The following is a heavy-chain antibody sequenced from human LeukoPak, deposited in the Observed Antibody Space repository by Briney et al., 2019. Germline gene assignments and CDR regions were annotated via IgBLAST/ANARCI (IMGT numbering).Heavy chain of an antibody. Sequence: SETLSLTCAVSGGSISTRNWWSWVRQPPGKGLEWIGEIFHSGSTTYNTALKSRVTISLDKSKNEFSLKLTSVTAADTAVYYCARDNDADYAYFDSWGQGILVSASS. D-gene: IGHD4-17*01. CDR3: ARDNDADYAYFDS. V-gene: IGHV4-4*02. CDR1: GGSISTRNW. CDR2: IFHSGST. J-gene: IGHJ4*02.